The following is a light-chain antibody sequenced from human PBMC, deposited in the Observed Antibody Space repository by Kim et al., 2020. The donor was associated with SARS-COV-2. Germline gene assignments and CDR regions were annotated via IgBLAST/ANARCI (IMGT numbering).Light chain of an antibody. Sequence: GQGVTTSCSGSTYNIGNNYVSWFQQLPGSAPKLLIYGNDKRPSGIPDRFSGSKSGTSATLGITGLQTGDEADYHCGTWDTNLTAGVFGGGTQLTVL. CDR1: TYNIGNNY. V-gene: IGLV1-51*01. CDR2: GND. J-gene: IGLJ3*02. CDR3: GTWDTNLTAGV.